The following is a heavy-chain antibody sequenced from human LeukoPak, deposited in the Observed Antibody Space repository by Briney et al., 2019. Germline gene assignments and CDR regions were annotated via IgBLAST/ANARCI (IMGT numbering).Heavy chain of an antibody. V-gene: IGHV4-34*01. Sequence: SETLSLTYAVYGGSFSNYYWSWIRQPPGKGLEWIGEINHSGSTNYNPSLKSRVTISVGTSKNQFSLKLSSVTAADTAVYYCARGRGYYDSRGYYRRNNWFDPWGQGTPVTVSS. J-gene: IGHJ5*02. D-gene: IGHD3-22*01. CDR1: GGSFSNYY. CDR3: ARGRGYYDSRGYYRRNNWFDP. CDR2: INHSGST.